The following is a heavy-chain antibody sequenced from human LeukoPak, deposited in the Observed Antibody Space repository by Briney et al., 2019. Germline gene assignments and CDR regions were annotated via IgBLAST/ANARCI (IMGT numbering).Heavy chain of an antibody. D-gene: IGHD6-19*01. CDR1: GGSISSSSYY. V-gene: IGHV4-39*01. J-gene: IGHJ4*02. CDR3: AAQYSSGWARDY. Sequence: SETLSLTCTVSGGSISSSSYYWGWIRQPPGKGLEWIGSIYYSGSTYYSPSLKSRVTISVDTSKNQFSLKLSSVTAADTAVYYCAAQYSSGWARDYWGQGTLVTVSS. CDR2: IYYSGST.